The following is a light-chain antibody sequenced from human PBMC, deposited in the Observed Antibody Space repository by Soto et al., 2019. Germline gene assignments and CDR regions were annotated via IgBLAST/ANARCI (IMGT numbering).Light chain of an antibody. CDR2: DAS. CDR1: QSISSW. Sequence: DLQMTQSPSTLSASVGDRVTITCRASQSISSWLAWYQQKPGKAPKLLIYDASSLESGVPSRFSGSGSWTEFTLTISSLQPDDFATSYCQQYNSYWTFGQGTKVEIK. CDR3: QQYNSYWT. J-gene: IGKJ1*01. V-gene: IGKV1-5*01.